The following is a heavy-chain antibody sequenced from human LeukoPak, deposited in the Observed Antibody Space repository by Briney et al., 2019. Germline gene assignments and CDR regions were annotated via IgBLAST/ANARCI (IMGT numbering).Heavy chain of an antibody. V-gene: IGHV4-30-4*08. D-gene: IGHD1-26*01. CDR3: ARDSIVGATVDGYYFDY. J-gene: IGHJ4*02. CDR1: GGSISSGDYY. Sequence: SETLSLTCTVSGGSISSGDYYWSWIRQPPGKGLEWIGYIYYSGSTYYNPSLKSRVTISVDTSKNQFSLKLSSVTAADTAVYYCARDSIVGATVDGYYFDYWGQGTLVTVSS. CDR2: IYYSGST.